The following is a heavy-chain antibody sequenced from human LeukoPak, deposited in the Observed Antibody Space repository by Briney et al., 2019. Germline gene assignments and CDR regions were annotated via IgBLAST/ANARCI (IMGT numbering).Heavy chain of an antibody. CDR1: GFTFDDYS. CDR2: ISWDGGTT. V-gene: IGHV3-43*01. J-gene: IGHJ3*02. Sequence: QPGGSLRLSCEVSGFTFDDYSMHWVRQAPGKGLEWVSLISWDGGTTYYADSVKGRFTISRDNSKNSLYLQMNSLRSEDTALYYCATRIAAAAAFDIWGQGTMVTVSS. CDR3: ATRIAAAAAFDI. D-gene: IGHD6-13*01.